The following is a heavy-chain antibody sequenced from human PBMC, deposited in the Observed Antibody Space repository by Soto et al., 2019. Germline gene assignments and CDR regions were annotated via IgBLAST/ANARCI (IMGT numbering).Heavy chain of an antibody. J-gene: IGHJ4*02. Sequence: EVQLMESGGGVVRPGGSLRLSCTASGFNFDDYGMTWVRQAPGKGLEWVSGINWNSGSRGYADSVKGRFTISRDNLQNSLFLEMNSLRAEDTAFYYCARAISGHDHYFDTWGQGTLVTVSS. CDR3: ARAISGHDHYFDT. V-gene: IGHV3-20*04. CDR1: GFNFDDYG. CDR2: INWNSGSR. D-gene: IGHD5-12*01.